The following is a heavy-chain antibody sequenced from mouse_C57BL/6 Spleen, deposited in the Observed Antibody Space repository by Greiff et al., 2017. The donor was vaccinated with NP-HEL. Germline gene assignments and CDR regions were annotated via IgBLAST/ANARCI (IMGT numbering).Heavy chain of an antibody. CDR3: TKDYYGSRIFDY. J-gene: IGHJ2*01. CDR1: GYTFTSYW. D-gene: IGHD1-1*01. Sequence: VQLQQSGTVLARPGASVKMSCKTSGYTFTSYWMHWVKQRPGQGLEWIGAIYPGNSDTSYNQKFKGKAKLTAVTSASTAYMELSSLTNEDSAVYYCTKDYYGSRIFDYWGQGTTLTVSS. V-gene: IGHV1-5*01. CDR2: IYPGNSDT.